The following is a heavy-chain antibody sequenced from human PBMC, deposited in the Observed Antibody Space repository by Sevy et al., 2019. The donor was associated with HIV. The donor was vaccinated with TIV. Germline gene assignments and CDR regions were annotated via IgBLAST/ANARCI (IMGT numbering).Heavy chain of an antibody. J-gene: IGHJ4*02. Sequence: GGSLRLSCSVSGFTFNTYSFHWVRQAPGKGLEWVSGISGIGDNTYYADSVKDRFTISRDNSKNTMYLQMNRLRAEDTAVYYCATGMYSSGWYAPSYFDNWGQGTLVTVSS. CDR2: ISGIGDNT. CDR1: GFTFNTYS. CDR3: ATGMYSSGWYAPSYFDN. D-gene: IGHD6-19*01. V-gene: IGHV3-23*01.